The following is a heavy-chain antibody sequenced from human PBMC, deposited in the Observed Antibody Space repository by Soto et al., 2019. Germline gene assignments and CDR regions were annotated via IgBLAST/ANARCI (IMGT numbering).Heavy chain of an antibody. V-gene: IGHV3-30*18. CDR3: AKVSGYECGSGFNYYYYYMDG. D-gene: IGHD3-3*01. Sequence: PGGSLRLSCAASGFTFSSYGMHWVRQAPGKGLERVAVISYDGSNKYYADSVKGRFTISRDNSKNTLYLQMNSLRAEDTAVYYCAKVSGYECGSGFNYYYYYMDGWGKGTTVTVSS. CDR2: ISYDGSNK. CDR1: GFTFSSYG. J-gene: IGHJ6*03.